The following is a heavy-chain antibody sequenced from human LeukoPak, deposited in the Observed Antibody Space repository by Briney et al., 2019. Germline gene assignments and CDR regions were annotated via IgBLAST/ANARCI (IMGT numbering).Heavy chain of an antibody. CDR3: ARAPRGASYNDY. V-gene: IGHV1-18*01. Sequence: ASVTVSCKASGYTFTSYGISWVRQAPGQGREWMGWISAYNGNTNYAQKLQGRVTMTTDTSTSTAYMELRSLRSDDTAVYYCARAPRGASYNDYWGQGTLVTVSS. CDR2: ISAYNGNT. CDR1: GYTFTSYG. D-gene: IGHD3-10*01. J-gene: IGHJ4*02.